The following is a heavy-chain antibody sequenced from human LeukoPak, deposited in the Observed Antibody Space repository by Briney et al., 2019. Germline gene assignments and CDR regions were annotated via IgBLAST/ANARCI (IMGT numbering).Heavy chain of an antibody. Sequence: GGSLRLSCAASGFTFSSYGMHWVRQAPSKGLEWVAFIRYDGSNKYYADSVKGRFTISRDNSKNTLYLQMNSLRAEDTAVYYCAKDRGYCSSTSCYSSVGYFDYWGQGTLVTVSS. CDR1: GFTFSSYG. J-gene: IGHJ4*02. CDR2: IRYDGSNK. CDR3: AKDRGYCSSTSCYSSVGYFDY. D-gene: IGHD2-2*01. V-gene: IGHV3-30*02.